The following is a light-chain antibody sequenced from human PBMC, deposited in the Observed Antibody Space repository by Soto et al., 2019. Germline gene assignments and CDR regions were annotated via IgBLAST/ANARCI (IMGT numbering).Light chain of an antibody. V-gene: IGKV1-5*01. Sequence: IHMTQSPSTLSASVLYRVTITFRASQSISSWLACYQQKPGKAPKLLIYDASSLESGVPSRFSGSGSGTEFTLTISSLQPDDFATYYCQQYNSYWTFGQGTKVDIK. CDR2: DAS. CDR3: QQYNSYWT. J-gene: IGKJ1*01. CDR1: QSISSW.